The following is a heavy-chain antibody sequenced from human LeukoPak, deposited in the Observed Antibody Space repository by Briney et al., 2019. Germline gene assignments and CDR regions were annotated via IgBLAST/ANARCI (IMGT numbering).Heavy chain of an antibody. CDR1: GYTFTDYY. CDR3: ASPTVTTAVYAFDV. CDR2: VNPSSGGT. J-gene: IGHJ3*01. Sequence: GASVKVSRKASGYTFTDYYMHWVRQAPGQGLEWMGWVNPSSGGTNYAQKFQGRVTMTRDTSITTAFMELNSLRSDDTAVYYCASPTVTTAVYAFDVWGQGTVVTVSS. D-gene: IGHD4-17*01. V-gene: IGHV1-2*02.